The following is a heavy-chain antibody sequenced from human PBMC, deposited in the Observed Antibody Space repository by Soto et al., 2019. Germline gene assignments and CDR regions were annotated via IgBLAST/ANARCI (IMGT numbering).Heavy chain of an antibody. J-gene: IGHJ3*02. CDR3: ARDEGLIMITFGGVTDI. V-gene: IGHV1-18*01. CDR1: GYTFTSYG. D-gene: IGHD3-16*01. Sequence: QVQLVQSGAEVKKPGASVKVSCKASGYTFTSYGISWVRQAPGQGLEWMGWISAYNGNTNYAQKLQGRVNMTTDTSTSKAYMELRSLRSDDTAVYYCARDEGLIMITFGGVTDIWGQGTMVTVSS. CDR2: ISAYNGNT.